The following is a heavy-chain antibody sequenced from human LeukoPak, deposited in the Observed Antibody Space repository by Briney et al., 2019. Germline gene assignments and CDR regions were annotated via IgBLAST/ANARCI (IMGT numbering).Heavy chain of an antibody. V-gene: IGHV3-30-3*01. CDR1: GFTFSSYA. CDR3: AKDPNVLLWFGDPGTFDY. D-gene: IGHD3-10*01. CDR2: ISYDGSNK. Sequence: AGGSLRLSCAASGFTFSSYAMHWVRQAPGKGLEWVAVISYDGSNKYYADSVKGRFTISRDNSKNTLYLQMNSLRAEDTAVYYCAKDPNVLLWFGDPGTFDYWGQGTLVTVSS. J-gene: IGHJ4*02.